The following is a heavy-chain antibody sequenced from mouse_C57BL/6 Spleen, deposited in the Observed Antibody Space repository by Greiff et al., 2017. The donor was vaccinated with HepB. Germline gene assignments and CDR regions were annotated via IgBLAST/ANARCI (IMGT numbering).Heavy chain of an antibody. V-gene: IGHV1-63*01. D-gene: IGHD1-1*01. CDR1: GYTFTNYW. CDR2: IYPGGGYT. CDR3: ARGDYYASREGYFDV. Sequence: VQLQESGAELVRPGTSVKMSCKASGYTFTNYWIGWAKQRPGHGLEWIGDIYPGGGYTNYNEKFKGKATLTADKSSSTAYMQFSSLTSEDSAIYYCARGDYYASREGYFDVWGTGTTVTVSS. J-gene: IGHJ1*03.